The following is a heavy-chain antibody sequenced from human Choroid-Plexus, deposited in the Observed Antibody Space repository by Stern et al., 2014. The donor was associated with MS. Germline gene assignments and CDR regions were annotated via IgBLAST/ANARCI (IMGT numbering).Heavy chain of an antibody. V-gene: IGHV3-23*04. D-gene: IGHD3-16*01. CDR2: IRGSGGGI. J-gene: IGHJ4*02. Sequence: EVQLVESGGGLMLPGGPLGPSCAASGFPFSNYALGWVRQVPGTGLEGVSAIRGSGGGIYYADSVKGRFTISRDNSKNTLYLQMNSLRAEDTALYYCARDPWGVKYFDYWGQGTLVAVSS. CDR1: GFPFSNYA. CDR3: ARDPWGVKYFDY.